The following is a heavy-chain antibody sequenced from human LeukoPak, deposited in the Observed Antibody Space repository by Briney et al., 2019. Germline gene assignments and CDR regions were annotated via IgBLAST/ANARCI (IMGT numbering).Heavy chain of an antibody. CDR2: IKYDGSVK. J-gene: IGHJ3*02. CDR3: AKGGGRPLGDAYDI. D-gene: IGHD1-26*01. Sequence: RGSLSLSCAASRFTFNSYWMNWVRQAPGKGLEWVAIIKYDGSVKYYVDSVRGRFTISRDNARNSLYLQMHSLRAEDTAVYYCAKGGGRPLGDAYDIWGQGTMVTVSS. CDR1: RFTFNSYW. V-gene: IGHV3-7*01.